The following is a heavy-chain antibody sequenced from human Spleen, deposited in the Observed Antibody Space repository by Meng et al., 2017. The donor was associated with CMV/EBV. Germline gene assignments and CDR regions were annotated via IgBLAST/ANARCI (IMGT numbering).Heavy chain of an antibody. J-gene: IGHJ6*02. CDR2: MYYSVST. D-gene: IGHD2-2*01. V-gene: IGHV4-39*01. Sequence: GSLRLSCTVPGGSTSSSSYYWGWIRQPPGKGLEWIGNMYYSVSTYYNPSLKSRVTISVDTSKNQCSLTRSSVTAVDTAVYYCARIQLLKYPKDHYYYGMDVWGQGTMVTVSS. CDR1: GGSTSSSSYY. CDR3: ARIQLLKYPKDHYYYGMDV.